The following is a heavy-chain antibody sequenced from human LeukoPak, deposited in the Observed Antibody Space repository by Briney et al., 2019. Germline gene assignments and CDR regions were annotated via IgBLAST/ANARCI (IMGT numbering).Heavy chain of an antibody. D-gene: IGHD3-10*01. CDR1: GYTFTSYG. V-gene: IGHV1-18*01. CDR2: ISAYNGNT. Sequence: GASVKVSCKASGYTFTSYGISWVRQAPGQGLEWMGWISAYNGNTNYAQKLQGRVTMTTDTSTSTAYMELRSLRSDDTAVYYCARDPPMVRGVILYFDYWGQGTLVTVSS. J-gene: IGHJ4*02. CDR3: ARDPPMVRGVILYFDY.